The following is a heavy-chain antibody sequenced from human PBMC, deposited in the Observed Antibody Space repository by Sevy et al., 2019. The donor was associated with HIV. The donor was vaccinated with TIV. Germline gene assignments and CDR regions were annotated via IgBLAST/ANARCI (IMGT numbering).Heavy chain of an antibody. CDR2: VSWNSRNI. V-gene: IGHV3-9*01. J-gene: IGHJ6*02. D-gene: IGHD2-21*01. CDR1: GFSFNDHA. CDR3: AKDINRGCDGINCYPYYYYFYGLDV. Sequence: GGSLRLSCAASGFSFNDHAMHWVRLVPGKGLEWVSGVSWNSRNIGYADSVKGRFTISRDNANSFLFLDMNSLRPEDTAFYYCAKDINRGCDGINCYPYYYYFYGLDVWGQGTTVTVSS.